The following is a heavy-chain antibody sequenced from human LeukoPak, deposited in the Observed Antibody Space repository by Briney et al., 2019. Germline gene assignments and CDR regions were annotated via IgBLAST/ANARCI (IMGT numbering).Heavy chain of an antibody. D-gene: IGHD1-14*01. CDR1: GYTFTSYY. V-gene: IGHV1-46*03. Sequence: ASVKVSCKASGYTFTSYYMHWVRQAPGQGLEWMGIINPSGGSTSYAQKFQGRVAMTRDTSTSTVYMELSSLRSEDTAVYYCAREARNFAFDIWGQGTMVTVSS. CDR3: AREARNFAFDI. CDR2: INPSGGST. J-gene: IGHJ3*02.